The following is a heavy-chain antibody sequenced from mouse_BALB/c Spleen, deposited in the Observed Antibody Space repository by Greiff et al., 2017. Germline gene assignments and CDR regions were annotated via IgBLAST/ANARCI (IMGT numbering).Heavy chain of an antibody. CDR1: GYTFTSYW. J-gene: IGHJ1*01. D-gene: IGHD1-1*01. CDR2: IYPGNSDT. CDR3: TGYYGSSYGNWYFDV. V-gene: IGHV1-5*01. Sequence: EVQLQQSGTVLARPGASVKMSCKASGYTFTSYWMHWVKQRPGQGLEWIGAIYPGNSDTSYNQKFKGKAKLTAVTSTSTAYMELSSLTNEDSAVYYCTGYYGSSYGNWYFDVWGAGTTVTVSS.